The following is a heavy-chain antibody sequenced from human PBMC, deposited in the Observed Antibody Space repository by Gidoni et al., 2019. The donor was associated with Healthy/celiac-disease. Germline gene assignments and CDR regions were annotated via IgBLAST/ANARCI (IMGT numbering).Heavy chain of an antibody. CDR3: ARADSYGSYFDY. CDR2: INAGNGNT. D-gene: IGHD5-18*01. J-gene: IGHJ4*02. V-gene: IGHV1-3*01. CDR1: GYTFTSYA. Sequence: QVQLVQSGAEVKKPGASVTVSCKASGYTFTSYAMHWVRQAPGQRLEWMGWINAGNGNTKYSQKFQGRVTITRDTSASTAYMELSSLRSEDTAVYYCARADSYGSYFDYWGQGTLVTVSS.